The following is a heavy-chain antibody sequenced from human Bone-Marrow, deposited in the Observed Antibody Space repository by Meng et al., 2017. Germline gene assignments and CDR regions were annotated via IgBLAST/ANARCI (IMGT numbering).Heavy chain of an antibody. CDR1: GFTFSSYA. Sequence: GESLKISCAASGFTFSSYAMSWVRQAPGKGLEWVSAISGSGGSTYYADSVKGRITISRDNSKNTLYLQMNSLRAEDTAVYYCAKDQFTSAAAHYYYYGMDVWGQGTTVTVSS. CDR3: AKDQFTSAAAHYYYYGMDV. V-gene: IGHV3-23*01. CDR2: ISGSGGST. D-gene: IGHD2-2*01. J-gene: IGHJ6*02.